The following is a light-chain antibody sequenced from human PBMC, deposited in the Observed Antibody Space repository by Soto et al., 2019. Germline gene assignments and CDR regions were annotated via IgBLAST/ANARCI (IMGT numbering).Light chain of an antibody. CDR3: QQHGSGPWT. Sequence: EIVLTQSPGTLSLSPGERATLSCRASQSVSGSSLAWYQQRLGQAPRLLIYDASSRATGIPDRFSGSGSGTDFTLTISRLEPEDFVVYYCQQHGSGPWTFGQGTKMEVK. V-gene: IGKV3-20*01. CDR2: DAS. CDR1: QSVSGSS. J-gene: IGKJ1*01.